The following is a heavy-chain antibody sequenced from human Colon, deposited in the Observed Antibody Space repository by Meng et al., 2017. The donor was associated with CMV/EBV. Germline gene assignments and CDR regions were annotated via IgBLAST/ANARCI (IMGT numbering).Heavy chain of an antibody. J-gene: IGHJ6*02. V-gene: IGHV4-59*08. D-gene: IGHD2/OR15-2a*01. CDR2: IYKSGTT. CDR3: ARQRRRINLLKGYEADFYADMDV. CDR1: GVSMSLYY. Sequence: SETLSLTCSVSGVSMSLYYWSWIRQAPGKGLEWIGHIYKSGTTKYNPSLESRVTISTDTSKNEFSLKLSSVTAADTAVYYCARQRRRINLLKGYEADFYADMDVWGQGTTVTVSS.